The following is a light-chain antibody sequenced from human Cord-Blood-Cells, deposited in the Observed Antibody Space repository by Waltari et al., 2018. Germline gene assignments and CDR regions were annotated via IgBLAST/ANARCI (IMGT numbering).Light chain of an antibody. CDR2: EVS. J-gene: IGLJ1*01. V-gene: IGLV2-8*01. Sequence: QSALTQPPSASGSPGQSVPISCPGPSSAVGCYHHVSWYQTHPGKAPKLMIYEVSKRPSGVPDRFSGSKSGNTASLTVSGLQAEDEADYYCSSYAGSNNYVFGTGTKVTVL. CDR1: SSAVGCYHH. CDR3: SSYAGSNNYV.